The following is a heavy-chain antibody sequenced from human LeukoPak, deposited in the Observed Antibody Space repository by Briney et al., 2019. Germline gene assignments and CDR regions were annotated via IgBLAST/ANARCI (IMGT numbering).Heavy chain of an antibody. D-gene: IGHD6-13*01. CDR3: ARAEYSSSWPKKIYYYYGMDV. V-gene: IGHV4-59*01. CDR1: GGSISSYY. CDR2: IYYSGST. J-gene: IGHJ6*02. Sequence: SETLSLTCTVSGGSISSYYWSWIRQPPGKGLEWIGYIYYSGSTNYIPSLKSRVTISVDTSKNQFSLKLSSVTAADTAVYYCARAEYSSSWPKKIYYYYGMDVWGQGTTVTVSS.